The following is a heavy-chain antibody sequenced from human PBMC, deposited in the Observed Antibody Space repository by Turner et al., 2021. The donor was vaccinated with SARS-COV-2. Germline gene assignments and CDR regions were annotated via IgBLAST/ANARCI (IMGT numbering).Heavy chain of an antibody. Sequence: EVQLVESGGGLLKPGGSLRPSCAASGVTFSSYSMNWVRQAPGKGLEWVSSISSSSSYIYYADSVKGRFTISRDNAKNSLYLQMNSLRAEDTAVYYCARGTYYDFWSGYYGVYFDYWGQGTLVTVSS. J-gene: IGHJ4*02. CDR2: ISSSSSYI. CDR1: GVTFSSYS. V-gene: IGHV3-21*01. D-gene: IGHD3-3*01. CDR3: ARGTYYDFWSGYYGVYFDY.